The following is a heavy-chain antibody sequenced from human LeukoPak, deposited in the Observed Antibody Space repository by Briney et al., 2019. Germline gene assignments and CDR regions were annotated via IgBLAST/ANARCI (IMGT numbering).Heavy chain of an antibody. Sequence: GASVKVSCKASGYTFTSYDINWVRQATGQGLEWMEWMNPNSGNTGYAQKFQGRVTMTRNTSISTAYMELSSLRSDDTAVYYCARSNYDILTGYGFDYWGQGTLVTVSS. CDR2: MNPNSGNT. CDR3: ARSNYDILTGYGFDY. CDR1: GYTFTSYD. D-gene: IGHD3-9*01. V-gene: IGHV1-8*01. J-gene: IGHJ4*02.